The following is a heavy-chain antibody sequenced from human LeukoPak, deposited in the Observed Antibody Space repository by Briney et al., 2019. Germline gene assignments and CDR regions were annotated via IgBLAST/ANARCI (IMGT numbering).Heavy chain of an antibody. CDR3: ARLGYCSGGSCYRKYYYYGMDV. CDR2: IYSSGST. D-gene: IGHD2-15*01. V-gene: IGHV4-59*01. J-gene: IGHJ6*02. Sequence: PSETLSLTCTVSGGSISSYYWSWIRQPPGKGLEWIGYIYSSGSTNYNPSLKSRVTISVDTSKNQFSLKLSSVTAADTAVYYCARLGYCSGGSCYRKYYYYGMDVWGQGTTVTVS. CDR1: GGSISSYY.